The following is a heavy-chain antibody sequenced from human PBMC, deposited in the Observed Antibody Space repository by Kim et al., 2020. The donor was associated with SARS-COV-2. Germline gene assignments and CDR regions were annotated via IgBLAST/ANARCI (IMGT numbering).Heavy chain of an antibody. J-gene: IGHJ6*02. Sequence: GGSLRLSCAASGFTFSSYWMSWVRQAPGKGLEWVANIKQDGSEKYYVDSVKGRFTISRDNAKNSLYLQMNSLRAEDTAVYYCARDRGYCSGGSCYVYYGMDVWGQGTTVTVSS. CDR1: GFTFSSYW. CDR3: ARDRGYCSGGSCYVYYGMDV. D-gene: IGHD2-15*01. CDR2: IKQDGSEK. V-gene: IGHV3-7*01.